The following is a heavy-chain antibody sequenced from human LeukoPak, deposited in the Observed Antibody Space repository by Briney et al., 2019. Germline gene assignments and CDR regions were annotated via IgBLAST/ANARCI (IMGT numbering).Heavy chain of an antibody. V-gene: IGHV3-33*01. CDR1: AFIFSHYG. CDR3: ARGGTVITLYYDS. D-gene: IGHD4-11*01. CDR2: IWANGNDK. J-gene: IGHJ4*02. Sequence: GGSLRLSCAASAFIFSHYGMHWVRQVPGKGLEWVAVIWANGNDKYYIDSVKGRFTVSRDNSKNTLYLQMDSLTAEDTAVYYCARGGTVITLYYDSWGQGTLVTVSS.